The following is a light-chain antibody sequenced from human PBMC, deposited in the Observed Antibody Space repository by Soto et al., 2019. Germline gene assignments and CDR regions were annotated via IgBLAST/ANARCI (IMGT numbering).Light chain of an antibody. J-gene: IGKJ4*01. V-gene: IGKV3-11*01. Sequence: EIVLTQSPATLSLSPGERATLSCRASQSVSSYLGWYQQKPGQAPSLLIYDASNRATGIPARFSGSGSGTDFTLTISSLEPEDFAVYYCQQRSIWPLTFGGGTKVELK. CDR2: DAS. CDR1: QSVSSY. CDR3: QQRSIWPLT.